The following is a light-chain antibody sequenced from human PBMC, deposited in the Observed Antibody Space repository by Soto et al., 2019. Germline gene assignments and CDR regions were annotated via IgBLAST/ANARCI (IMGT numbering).Light chain of an antibody. CDR3: QQYDILPIT. CDR2: DAS. J-gene: IGKJ5*01. CDR1: QDINIY. V-gene: IGKV1-33*01. Sequence: DIQMTQSPPSLFAYVGDRVTITCQATQDINIYLNWYQQKPGKAPNLLIYDASNLEIGVPSRFSGRGSGTHFTFTITSLHTEDIGTYYCQQYDILPITFGRGTRLEIK.